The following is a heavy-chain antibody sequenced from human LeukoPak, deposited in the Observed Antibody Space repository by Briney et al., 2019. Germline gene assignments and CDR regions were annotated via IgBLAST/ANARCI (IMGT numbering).Heavy chain of an antibody. V-gene: IGHV3-30*02. J-gene: IGHJ6*03. D-gene: IGHD2-2*01. CDR2: IRYDGSTK. CDR3: AKGEGRHQPYYYYMDV. CDR1: GFTFSSYG. Sequence: AGGSLRLSCAASGFTFSSYGMHWVRQAPGKGLEWVAFIRYDGSTKHYSDSVKGRFTISRHNSKNTLYLQMNSLRAEDTAVYYCAKGEGRHQPYYYYMDVWGKGTTVTISS.